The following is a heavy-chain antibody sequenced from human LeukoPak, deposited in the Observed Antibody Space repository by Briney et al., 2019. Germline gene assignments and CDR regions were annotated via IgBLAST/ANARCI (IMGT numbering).Heavy chain of an antibody. J-gene: IGHJ4*02. V-gene: IGHV4-34*01. CDR3: AMQATGETEY. D-gene: IGHD1-26*01. CDR2: INHSGST. Sequence: SETLSLTCAVYGGSFSGYYWSWIRQPPGKGLEWIGEINHSGSTNYNPSLKSRVTISVDTSKNQFSLKLSSVTAADTAVYYCAMQATGETEYWGQGTLVTVSS. CDR1: GGSFSGYY.